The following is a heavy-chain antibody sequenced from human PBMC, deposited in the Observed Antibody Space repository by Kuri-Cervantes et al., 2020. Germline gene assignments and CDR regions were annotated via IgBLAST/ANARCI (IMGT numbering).Heavy chain of an antibody. D-gene: IGHD4-17*01. CDR1: GFTFSDYY. Sequence: GGSLRPSCAPSGFTFSDYYMSWVRQAPGKGLEWVSYISSSGRTIYYADSVKGRFTISRDNAKNSLYLQISILRAEDTAVYYCAKIESSHGDAQYDFDYWGQGTLVTVSS. CDR2: ISSSGRTI. J-gene: IGHJ4*02. V-gene: IGHV3-11*04. CDR3: AKIESSHGDAQYDFDY.